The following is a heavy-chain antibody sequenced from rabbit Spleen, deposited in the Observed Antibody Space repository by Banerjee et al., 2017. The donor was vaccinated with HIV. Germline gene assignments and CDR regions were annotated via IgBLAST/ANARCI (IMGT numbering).Heavy chain of an antibody. D-gene: IGHD1-1*01. Sequence: QSLEESGGDLVQPEGSLTLTCTASGFSFSSNYYMCWVRQAPGKGLEWIGCIFSGSGSSATFYATWAKGRFTITRSTSLNTMTLRMTSLTAADRATYFCARDLVGVIGWNFYLWGPGTLVTVS. V-gene: IGHV1S40*01. J-gene: IGHJ4*01. CDR3: ARDLVGVIGWNFYL. CDR2: IFSGSGSSAT. CDR1: GFSFSSNYY.